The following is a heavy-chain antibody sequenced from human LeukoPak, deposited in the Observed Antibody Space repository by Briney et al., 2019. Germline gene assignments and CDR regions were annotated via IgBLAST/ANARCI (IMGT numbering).Heavy chain of an antibody. CDR1: GFTFSSYA. Sequence: GGSLRLSCAASGFTFSSYAMHWVRQAPGKGLEWVAVISYDGSNKYYADSVKGRFTISRDNSKNTLYLQMNSLRAEDTAVYYCATPRRPDWGQGTLVTVSS. J-gene: IGHJ4*02. CDR2: ISYDGSNK. V-gene: IGHV3-30-3*01. CDR3: ATPRRPD.